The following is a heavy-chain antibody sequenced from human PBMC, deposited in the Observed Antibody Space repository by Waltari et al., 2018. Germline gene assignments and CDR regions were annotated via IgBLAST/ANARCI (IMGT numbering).Heavy chain of an antibody. Sequence: EVQLVESGGGLVQPGGSLRLSCAGSGFTFSSYEMNWVRQAPGKGLEWVSYISSSGGSRGYADSVKGRFTISRDNAKNSLYLQMNSLRAEDTALYHCARSGNDYGDYKPFDYWGQGTLVTVSS. CDR3: ARSGNDYGDYKPFDY. J-gene: IGHJ4*02. CDR1: GFTFSSYE. CDR2: ISSSGGSR. V-gene: IGHV3-48*03. D-gene: IGHD4-17*01.